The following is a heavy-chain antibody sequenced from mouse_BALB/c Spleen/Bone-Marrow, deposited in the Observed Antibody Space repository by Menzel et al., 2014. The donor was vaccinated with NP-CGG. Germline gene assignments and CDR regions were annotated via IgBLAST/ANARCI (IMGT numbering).Heavy chain of an antibody. J-gene: IGHJ2*01. Sequence: EVKVVESGPELVKPGASVKMSCKASGYTFTSYILHWVKQKPGQGLEWIGYINPYNDGTKYNEKFKGKATLTSDKFSSATYMELSSLTSEDSAVYYCARGGGHYFDCWGQGTTLTVSS. CDR1: GYTFTSYI. CDR3: ARGGGHYFDC. CDR2: INPYNDGT. V-gene: IGHV1-14*01.